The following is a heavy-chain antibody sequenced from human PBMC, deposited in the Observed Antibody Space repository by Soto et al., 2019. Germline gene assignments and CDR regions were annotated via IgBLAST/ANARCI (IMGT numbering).Heavy chain of an antibody. CDR3: TTDPRGDIVLVPAAMDLYYYYGMDV. Sequence: PVGSLRLSCAASGFTFSNAWMNWVRQAPGKGLEWVGRIKSKTDGGTTDYAAPVKGRFTISRDDSKNTLYLQMNSLKTEDTAVYYCTTDPRGDIVLVPAAMDLYYYYGMDVWGQGTTVTVSS. CDR1: GFTFSNAW. V-gene: IGHV3-15*07. J-gene: IGHJ6*02. CDR2: IKSKTDGGTT. D-gene: IGHD2-2*01.